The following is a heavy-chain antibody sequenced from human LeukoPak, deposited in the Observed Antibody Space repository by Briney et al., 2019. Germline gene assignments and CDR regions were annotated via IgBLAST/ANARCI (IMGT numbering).Heavy chain of an antibody. J-gene: IGHJ1*01. V-gene: IGHV1-2*02. D-gene: IGHD2/OR15-2a*01. Sequence: ASVKVSCKASGYTFTGYYIHWVRQAPGQGLEWMGWINPNSGGTNYIQKFQGRVTMTRDTSISTAYMELSRLRSDDTAVYYCARSTTPNENEYFEHWGQGTLVAVSS. CDR2: INPNSGGT. CDR3: ARSTTPNENEYFEH. CDR1: GYTFTGYY.